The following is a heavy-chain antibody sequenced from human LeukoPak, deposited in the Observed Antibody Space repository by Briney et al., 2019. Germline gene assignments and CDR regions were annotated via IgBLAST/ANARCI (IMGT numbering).Heavy chain of an antibody. Sequence: ASVKVSCKASGYTFTIYDINWVRQATGQGLEWMGWMNPNSGNTGYAQKFQGRVTMTRNTSISTAYMELSSLRSEDTAVYYCARYYYDSSGYYYGFDYWGQGTLVTVSS. J-gene: IGHJ4*02. CDR2: MNPNSGNT. D-gene: IGHD3-22*01. CDR1: GYTFTIYD. V-gene: IGHV1-8*01. CDR3: ARYYYDSSGYYYGFDY.